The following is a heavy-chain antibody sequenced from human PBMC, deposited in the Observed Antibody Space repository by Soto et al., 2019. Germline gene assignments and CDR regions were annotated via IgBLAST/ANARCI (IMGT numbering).Heavy chain of an antibody. Sequence: GGSLRLSCAASGVTFRRYWMHWVRQAPGKGLMWVSRIDSDGSTTQYEDSVRGRFTISRDNAKNTLFLQMNSLRAEDTAVYYCARVGDSGYHLGPFDYWGQGTLVTVSS. J-gene: IGHJ4*02. D-gene: IGHD3-22*01. V-gene: IGHV3-74*03. CDR1: GVTFRRYW. CDR2: IDSDGSTT. CDR3: ARVGDSGYHLGPFDY.